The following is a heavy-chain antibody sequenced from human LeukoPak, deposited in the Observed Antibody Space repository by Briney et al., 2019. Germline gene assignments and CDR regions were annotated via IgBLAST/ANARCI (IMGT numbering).Heavy chain of an antibody. Sequence: GGSLRLSCTTSGFSFTNYAMNWVRQAPGKGLEWLSYFSGPGTTTKYADSVKGRFSISRDNDKNSLYLQMNSLRAEDTAVYYCARDWIWGQGTMVTVSS. CDR3: ARDWI. CDR1: GFSFTNYA. V-gene: IGHV3-48*01. CDR2: FSGPGTTT. J-gene: IGHJ3*02.